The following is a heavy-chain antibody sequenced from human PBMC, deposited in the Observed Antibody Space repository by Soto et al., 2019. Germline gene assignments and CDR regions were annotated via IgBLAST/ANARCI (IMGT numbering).Heavy chain of an antibody. CDR3: ARDETQTFRSYVYYYGMDV. V-gene: IGHV3-74*01. CDR1: GFTFSSYW. D-gene: IGHD3-16*01. CDR2: INSGGSST. Sequence: EVQLVESGGGLVQPGGSLRLSCAASGFTFSSYWMHWVRQAPGKGLVWVSRINSGGSSTSYADSVKGRFTISRDNAKNTLYLQMNSLRAEDKAVYYCARDETQTFRSYVYYYGMDVWGQGTTVTVSS. J-gene: IGHJ6*02.